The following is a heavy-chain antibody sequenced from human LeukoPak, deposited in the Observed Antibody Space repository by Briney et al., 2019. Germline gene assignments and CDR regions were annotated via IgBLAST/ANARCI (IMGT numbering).Heavy chain of an antibody. CDR2: ISSSSITT. Sequence: PGGSLRLSCVVSGFTLSDHYMDWVRQAPGKGLEWVSYISSSSITTHYADSVKGRFTISRDNAKNSLYLQMNSLRDEDTAVYYCARDLTSVPTRWGQGTLVTVSS. D-gene: IGHD4-17*01. CDR1: GFTLSDHY. CDR3: ARDLTSVPTR. V-gene: IGHV3-48*02. J-gene: IGHJ4*02.